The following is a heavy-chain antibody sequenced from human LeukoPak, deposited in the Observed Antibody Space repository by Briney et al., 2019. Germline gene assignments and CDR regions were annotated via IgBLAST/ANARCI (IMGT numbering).Heavy chain of an antibody. CDR1: GFTFSSYG. J-gene: IGHJ4*02. D-gene: IGHD6-13*01. CDR2: ISYDGSNK. CDR3: TKNQILDDSGSWYAF. Sequence: GGSLRLSCAASGFTFSSYGMHWVRQAPGKGLEWVAVISYDGSNKYYADSVKGRFTISGDNSKNTLYLRMNSLRAEDTAIYYCTKNQILDDSGSWYAFWGQGTLVTVSS. V-gene: IGHV3-30*18.